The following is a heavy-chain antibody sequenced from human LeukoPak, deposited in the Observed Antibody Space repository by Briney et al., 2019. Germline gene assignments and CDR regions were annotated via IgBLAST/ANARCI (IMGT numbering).Heavy chain of an antibody. CDR2: IYYSGST. Sequence: SETLSLTCTVSGGSISSYYWSWIRQPPGKGLEWIGYIYYSGSTNYNPSLKSRVTISVDTSKNQFSLKLSSVTAADTAVYYCARGGVVPAHKRYYYGMDVWGQGSTVTVSS. D-gene: IGHD2-2*01. J-gene: IGHJ6*02. CDR3: ARGGVVPAHKRYYYGMDV. CDR1: GGSISSYY. V-gene: IGHV4-59*12.